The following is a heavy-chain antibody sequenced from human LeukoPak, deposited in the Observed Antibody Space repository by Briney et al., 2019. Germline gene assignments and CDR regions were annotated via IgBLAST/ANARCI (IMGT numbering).Heavy chain of an antibody. CDR2: ISGSGGSR. D-gene: IGHD3-16*01. CDR3: AKGVDASGIYSYFYMDV. V-gene: IGHV3-23*01. J-gene: IGHJ6*03. CDR1: GFTFSNFA. Sequence: QPGGSLRLSCAASGFTFSNFAMTWVRQAPGKGLEWVSSISGSGGSRYYVDSVKGRFTISRDKSKNTLYLQMNNLRAEDTAVYYCAKGVDASGIYSYFYMDVWSKGTTVSVSS.